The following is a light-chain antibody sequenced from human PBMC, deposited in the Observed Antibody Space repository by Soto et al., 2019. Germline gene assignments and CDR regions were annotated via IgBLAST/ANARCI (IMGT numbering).Light chain of an antibody. V-gene: IGKV3-15*01. CDR2: GAS. J-gene: IGKJ1*01. CDR1: KSVSSN. CDR3: KQYNNWPPDRT. Sequence: EIVMTQSPATLSVSPGERATLSCRASKSVSSNLAWYQQKPGQAPRLLIYGASTRATGIPARFSGSGSGTGFTITFSSLQSEDFAIYFCKQYNNWPPDRTFGQGTKVEIK.